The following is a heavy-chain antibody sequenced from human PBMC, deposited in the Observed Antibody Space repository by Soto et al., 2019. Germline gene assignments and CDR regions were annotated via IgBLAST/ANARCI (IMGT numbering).Heavy chain of an antibody. V-gene: IGHV4-34*01. Sequence: QVQLQQWGAGLLKPSETLSLTCAVYGGSFSGYYWSWIRQPPGKGLEWIGEINHSGSTNYNPSLKSRVTISVDTSKNQFSLKLSSVTAADTAVYYCARGRHIVVVPAAISWFDPWGQGTLVTVSS. CDR2: INHSGST. CDR3: ARGRHIVVVPAAISWFDP. D-gene: IGHD2-2*01. CDR1: GGSFSGYY. J-gene: IGHJ5*02.